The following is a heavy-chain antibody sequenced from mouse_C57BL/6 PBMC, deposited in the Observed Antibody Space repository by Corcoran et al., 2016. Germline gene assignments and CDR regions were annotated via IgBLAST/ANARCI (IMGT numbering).Heavy chain of an antibody. V-gene: IGHV1-26*01. CDR3: ARDYYGSSWYFDV. CDR2: INPNNGGT. CDR1: GYTFTDYY. Sequence: EVQLQQSGPELVKPGASVKISCKASGYTFTDYYMNWVKQSHGKSLEWIGDINPNNGGTRYNQKFKGKATLTVDKSSSTAYMELRSLTSEDSAVYYCARDYYGSSWYFDVWGTGTTVTVSS. D-gene: IGHD1-1*01. J-gene: IGHJ1*03.